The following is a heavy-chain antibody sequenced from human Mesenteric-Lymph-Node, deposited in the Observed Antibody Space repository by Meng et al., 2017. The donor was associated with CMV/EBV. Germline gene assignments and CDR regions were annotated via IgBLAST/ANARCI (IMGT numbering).Heavy chain of an antibody. Sequence: SLKISCAASGFTFSSYNMNWVRQAPGKGLEWVSYITNSRSTISYADSVKGRFTISRDNAKNSLYLQMNSLRAEDTAVYYCAKDSNHEIFGVVIPSSYFDYWGQGTLVTVSS. D-gene: IGHD3-3*01. J-gene: IGHJ4*02. V-gene: IGHV3-48*04. CDR2: ITNSRSTI. CDR3: AKDSNHEIFGVVIPSSYFDY. CDR1: GFTFSSYN.